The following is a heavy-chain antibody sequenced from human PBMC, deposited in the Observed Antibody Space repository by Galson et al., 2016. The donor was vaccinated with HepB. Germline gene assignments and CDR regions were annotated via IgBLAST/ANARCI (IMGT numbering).Heavy chain of an antibody. CDR1: GFTFSSDD. CDR2: IGPAGDT. D-gene: IGHD3-10*01. CDR3: ARGQLRGLPFFDL. Sequence: SLRLSCAASGFTFSSDDMYWVRQATGKGPEWVSAIGPAGDTYYAGSVKGRFTISRENAKKFLYLQMNSLRAGDTAVYHCARGQLRGLPFFDLWGQGTLVTVSS. J-gene: IGHJ4*02. V-gene: IGHV3-13*01.